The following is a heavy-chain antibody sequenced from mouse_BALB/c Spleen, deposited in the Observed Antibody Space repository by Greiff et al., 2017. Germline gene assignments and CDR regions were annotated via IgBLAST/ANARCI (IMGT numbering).Heavy chain of an antibody. D-gene: IGHD2-14*01. CDR3: AGGGNYAMDY. Sequence: QVQLQQSGAELVRPGTSVKVSCTASGYAFTNYSIAWVKQSPGQGLEWVGVINPGSGGTNYNEKYKGMATLTADNSSSTAYMQLSSLSSDDSAFYFCAGGGNYAMDYWGQGTSVTVSA. CDR2: INPGSGGT. J-gene: IGHJ4*01. V-gene: IGHV1-54*01. CDR1: GYAFTNYS.